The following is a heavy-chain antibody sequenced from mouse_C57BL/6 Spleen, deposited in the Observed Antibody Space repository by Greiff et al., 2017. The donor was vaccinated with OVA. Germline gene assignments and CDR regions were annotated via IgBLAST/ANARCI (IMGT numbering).Heavy chain of an antibody. V-gene: IGHV1-76*01. CDR1: GYTFTDYY. J-gene: IGHJ2*01. Sequence: VKLMESGAELVRPGASVKLSCKASGYTFTDYYINWVKQRPGQGLEWIARIYPGSGNTYYNEKFKGKATLTAEKSSSTAYMQLSSLTSEDSAVYFGARQEDYYDSHFDYWGQGTTLTVSS. CDR3: ARQEDYYDSHFDY. D-gene: IGHD2-12*01. CDR2: IYPGSGNT.